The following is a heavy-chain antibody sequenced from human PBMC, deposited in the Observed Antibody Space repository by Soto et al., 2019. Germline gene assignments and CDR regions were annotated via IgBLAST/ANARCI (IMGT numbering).Heavy chain of an antibody. Sequence: GSLRLSCAGSGFTFSSYGMTWVRQAPGKGLEWVSGIGDGDAYRYYADSVRGRFTISRDNSRSTLYLQMNSLRAEDTAVYYCAGALDLPPYYYYYGMDVWGQGTTVTVSS. CDR3: AGALDLPPYYYYYGMDV. CDR2: IGDGDAYR. V-gene: IGHV3-23*01. J-gene: IGHJ6*02. D-gene: IGHD3-16*02. CDR1: GFTFSSYG.